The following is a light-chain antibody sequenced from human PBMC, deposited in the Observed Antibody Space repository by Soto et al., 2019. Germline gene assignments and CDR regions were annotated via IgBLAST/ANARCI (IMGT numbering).Light chain of an antibody. CDR1: SSDIGAYDY. V-gene: IGLV2-14*01. J-gene: IGLJ1*01. Sequence: QSFLTQPASLSGSPVQSITISCTGTSSDIGAYDYFSWFQQHPGKSPKLMISEVNNRPSGVSNRFSGSKSGNTAYLTISGLQVEDAAEYFCLSFTTTXTHVLGTGTKVXV. CDR3: LSFTTTXTHV. CDR2: EVN.